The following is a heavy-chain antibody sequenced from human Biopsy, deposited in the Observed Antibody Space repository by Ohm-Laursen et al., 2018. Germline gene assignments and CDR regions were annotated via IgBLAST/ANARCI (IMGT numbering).Heavy chain of an antibody. CDR3: ARGRRTSGWPYFDN. D-gene: IGHD6-19*01. V-gene: IGHV4-61*01. CDR1: GDSLTSGPEN. CDR2: IYSGGNT. J-gene: IGHJ4*02. Sequence: TLSLTWTVSGDSLTSGPENWSWIRQSPGQGLEYIGFIYSGGNTNSNPSLKNRVTMSADTSKNQFYLKLYSVTAADTAVYYCARGRRTSGWPYFDNWGQGALVIVSP.